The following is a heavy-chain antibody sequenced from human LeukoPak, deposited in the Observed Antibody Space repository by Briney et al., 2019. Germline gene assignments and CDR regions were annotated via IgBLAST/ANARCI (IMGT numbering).Heavy chain of an antibody. CDR2: IYPGDSDT. CDR3: ARAPLYGYNYYYYMDV. Sequence: GESLKISCKGSGYSFTSYWIGWVRQMPGKGLEWMGIIYPGDSDTRYSPSFQGQVTISADKSISTAYLQWSSLKASDTAMYYCARAPLYGYNYYYYMDVWGKGTTVTVSS. J-gene: IGHJ6*03. D-gene: IGHD3-10*01. V-gene: IGHV5-51*01. CDR1: GYSFTSYW.